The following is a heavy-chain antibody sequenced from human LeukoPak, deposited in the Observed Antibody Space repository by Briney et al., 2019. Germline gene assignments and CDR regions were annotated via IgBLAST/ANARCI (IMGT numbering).Heavy chain of an antibody. V-gene: IGHV1-8*01. CDR1: GYTFTSYD. CDR2: MNPNSGDT. CDR3: ARGPRMYSSSSPFQH. Sequence: ASVKVSCKASGYTFTSYDINWVRQAPGQGLEWMGWMNPNSGDTGYAQKFQGRVTMTRNTSISTAYMELSSLRSEDTAVYYCARGPRMYSSSSPFQHWGQGTLVTVST. J-gene: IGHJ1*01. D-gene: IGHD6-13*01.